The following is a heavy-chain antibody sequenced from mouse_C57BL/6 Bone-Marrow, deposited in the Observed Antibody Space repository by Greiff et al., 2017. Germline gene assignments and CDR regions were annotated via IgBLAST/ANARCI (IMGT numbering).Heavy chain of an antibody. CDR2: IRSKSSNYAT. J-gene: IGHJ3*01. CDR3: VREDYYGYEGPWFAY. V-gene: IGHV10-3*01. Sequence: DVQLVESGGGLVQPKGSLKLSCAASGFTFNTYAMHWVRPAPGKGLEWVARIRSKSSNYATYYADSVKDRFTISRDDSQSMLYLQMNNLKTEDTAMYYCVREDYYGYEGPWFAYWGQGTLVTVSA. CDR1: GFTFNTYA. D-gene: IGHD2-2*01.